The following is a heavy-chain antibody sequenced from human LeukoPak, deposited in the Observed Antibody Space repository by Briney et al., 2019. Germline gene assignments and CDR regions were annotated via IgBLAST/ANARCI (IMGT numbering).Heavy chain of an antibody. J-gene: IGHJ4*02. D-gene: IGHD1-26*01. CDR1: GFTFSSYA. Sequence: GGSLRLSCAASGFTFSSYAMSWVRQAPGKGLEWVSAISGSGGSTYYADSVKGRFTISRDNSKNTLYLQMNSLRAEDTAVYYCAPAPNGWELLTYFDYWGQGTLVTVSS. V-gene: IGHV3-23*01. CDR3: APAPNGWELLTYFDY. CDR2: ISGSGGST.